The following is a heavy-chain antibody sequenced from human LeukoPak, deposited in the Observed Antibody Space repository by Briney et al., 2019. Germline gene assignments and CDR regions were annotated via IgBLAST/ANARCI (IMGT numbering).Heavy chain of an antibody. J-gene: IGHJ4*02. CDR1: GYTFTGYY. V-gene: IGHV1-2*02. CDR3: VRARAVWFGEIPAI. Sequence: GASVKVSCKASGYTFTGYYMHWVRQAPGQGLEWMGWINPNSGGTNYAQKFQGRVTMTRDTSISTAYMELSRLRSDDTAVYYCVRARAVWFGEIPAIWGRGTLVTVSS. D-gene: IGHD3-10*01. CDR2: INPNSGGT.